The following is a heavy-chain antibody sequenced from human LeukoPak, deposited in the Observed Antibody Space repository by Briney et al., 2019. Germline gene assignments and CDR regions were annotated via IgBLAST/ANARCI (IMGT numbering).Heavy chain of an antibody. V-gene: IGHV3-15*07. Sequence: GGSLRLSCAASGLTFSNAWMNWVRQAPGKRLEWVAHIKSETNGGTADYAAAVEGRFTISRDDSKNTLYLQMNSLKIEDTAVYFCTTNPGTWGDFWGQGGLVTVSS. J-gene: IGHJ4*02. CDR3: TTNPGTWGDF. D-gene: IGHD7-27*01. CDR2: IKSETNGGTA. CDR1: GLTFSNAW.